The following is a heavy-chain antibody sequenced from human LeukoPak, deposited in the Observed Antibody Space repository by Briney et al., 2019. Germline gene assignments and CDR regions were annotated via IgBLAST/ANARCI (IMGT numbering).Heavy chain of an antibody. CDR3: AKGLAAAGQRGYFDC. J-gene: IGHJ4*02. CDR1: GCTFSSYG. Sequence: GGSLRLSCAASGCTFSSYGMHWVRQAPGKGLEWVAVISYDGNNKYYADSVKGRFTISRDNSQNTVYLQMNSLRGEDTAVYYCAKGLAAAGQRGYFDCWGQGTLVTVSS. D-gene: IGHD6-13*01. CDR2: ISYDGNNK. V-gene: IGHV3-30*18.